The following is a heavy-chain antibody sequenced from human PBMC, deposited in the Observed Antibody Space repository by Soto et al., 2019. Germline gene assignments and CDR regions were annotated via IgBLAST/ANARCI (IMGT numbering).Heavy chain of an antibody. J-gene: IGHJ5*02. CDR3: ARESYGSSDSWFDP. CDR2: IIPILGIA. D-gene: IGHD3-10*01. V-gene: IGHV1-69*08. CDR1: GGTFSSYT. Sequence: QVQLVQSGAEVKKPGSSVKVSCKASGGTFSSYTISWVRQAPGQGLEWMGRIIPILGIANYAQKFQGRVTITADISTSTAYMELSSLRSEDTAVYYCARESYGSSDSWFDPWGQGTLVTVSS.